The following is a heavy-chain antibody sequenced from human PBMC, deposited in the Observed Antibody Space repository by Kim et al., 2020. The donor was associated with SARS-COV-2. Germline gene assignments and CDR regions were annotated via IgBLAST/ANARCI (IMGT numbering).Heavy chain of an antibody. CDR3: ARSRGEAVRVDY. V-gene: IGHV3-21*01. CDR1: GFTFSSYS. Sequence: GGSLRLSCAASGFTFSSYSMNWVRQAPGKGLEWVSSISSSSSYIYYADSVKGRFTISRDNAKNSLYLQMNSLRAEDTAVYYCARSRGEAVRVDYWGQGTLVTVSS. D-gene: IGHD3-16*01. J-gene: IGHJ4*02. CDR2: ISSSSSYI.